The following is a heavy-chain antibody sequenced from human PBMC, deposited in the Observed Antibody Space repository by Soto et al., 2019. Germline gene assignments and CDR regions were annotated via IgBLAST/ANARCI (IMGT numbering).Heavy chain of an antibody. V-gene: IGHV4-59*01. D-gene: IGHD3-9*01. J-gene: IGHJ4*02. CDR2: IYYSGST. CDR3: ARDIYDWYAFDY. CDR1: GGSISSYY. Sequence: QVQLQESGPGLVKPSETLSLTCTVSGGSISSYYWSWIRQPPGKGLEWIGYIYYSGSTNYNPSLKSRGTISVDTSNNQFSLKLSSVTAADTAVYYCARDIYDWYAFDYWGQGTLVTVSS.